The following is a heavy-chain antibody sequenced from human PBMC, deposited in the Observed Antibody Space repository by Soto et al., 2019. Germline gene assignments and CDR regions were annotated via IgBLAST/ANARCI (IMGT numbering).Heavy chain of an antibody. Sequence: QVQLQESGPGLVKPSGTLSLTCAVSGGSISSSNWWSWVRQPPGKGLEWIGEIYHSGSTNYNPSLQSRVTISVAKSKNQFSLKLTSVTAADTAVYYCAQVNSAYDPIDYWGQGTLVTVSS. D-gene: IGHD5-12*01. V-gene: IGHV4-4*02. CDR2: IYHSGST. CDR1: GGSISSSNW. J-gene: IGHJ4*02. CDR3: AQVNSAYDPIDY.